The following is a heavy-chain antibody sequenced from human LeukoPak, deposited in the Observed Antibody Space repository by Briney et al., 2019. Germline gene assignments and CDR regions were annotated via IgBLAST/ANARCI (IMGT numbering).Heavy chain of an antibody. V-gene: IGHV3-64D*06. CDR2: ISGNGGST. D-gene: IGHD6-19*01. Sequence: GGSLRLSCSASGFTFDTFVMHWVRQAPGKGLEYVSGISGNGGSTYNADFVMGRFTISGDNSKNTLFLQMTSLRAEDTAVYYCVNQISGWVYWGQGTLVTVSS. CDR3: VNQISGWVY. CDR1: GFTFDTFV. J-gene: IGHJ4*02.